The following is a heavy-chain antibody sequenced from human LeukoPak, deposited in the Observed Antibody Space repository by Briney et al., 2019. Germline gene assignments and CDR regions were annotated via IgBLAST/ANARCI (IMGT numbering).Heavy chain of an antibody. CDR1: GFTFSSYE. V-gene: IGHV3-48*03. CDR2: ISSSGSTI. J-gene: IGHJ4*02. Sequence: GGSLRLSCAASGFTFSSYEMNWVRQAPGKGLEWASYISSSGSTIYYADSVKGRFTISRDNAKNSLYLQMNSLRAEDTAVYYCASHSSGWYSDFDYWGQGTLVTVSS. D-gene: IGHD6-19*01. CDR3: ASHSSGWYSDFDY.